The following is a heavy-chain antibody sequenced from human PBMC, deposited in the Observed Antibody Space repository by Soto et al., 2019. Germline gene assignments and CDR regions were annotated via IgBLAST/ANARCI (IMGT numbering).Heavy chain of an antibody. J-gene: IGHJ6*02. D-gene: IGHD2-2*01. CDR2: ISYDGSNK. Sequence: QVQLVESGGGVVQPGRSLRLSCAASGFTFSSYGMHWVRQAPGKGLEWVAVISYDGSNKYYADSVKGRFTISRDNSKNTLSLQMNSLRAEDTAVYYCAKGPAILLVPAAMNYYYGMDVWGQGTTVTVSS. CDR3: AKGPAILLVPAAMNYYYGMDV. V-gene: IGHV3-30*18. CDR1: GFTFSSYG.